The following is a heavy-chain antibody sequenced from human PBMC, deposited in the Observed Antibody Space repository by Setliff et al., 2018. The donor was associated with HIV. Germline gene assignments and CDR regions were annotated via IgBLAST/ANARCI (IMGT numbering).Heavy chain of an antibody. CDR2: ISPKSDGT. J-gene: IGHJ5*02. Sequence: ASVKVSCKASGYSFTDYYIHWVRQAPGQGLEWMGWISPKSDGTNYAQKFQGWITMTRDTSISTAYMELSRLRSDDTAVYYCARDLRTIVWYTSSWYEDWFDPWGQGTLVTV. CDR3: ARDLRTIVWYTSSWYEDWFDP. V-gene: IGHV1-2*04. D-gene: IGHD6-13*01. CDR1: GYSFTDYY.